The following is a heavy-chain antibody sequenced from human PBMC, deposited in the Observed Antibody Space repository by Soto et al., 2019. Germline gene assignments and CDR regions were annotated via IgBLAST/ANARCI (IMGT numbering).Heavy chain of an antibody. Sequence: QVQLVQSGAEVKKPGASVKVSCKASGYTFSSNGISWVRQAPGRGLEWMGWISAYNGNPNYAEKLQGRVTMTTDTSTSKAYMELRSLRSDDTAVYYCARGTGVQWQPARWFDPWGQGTLVTVSS. J-gene: IGHJ5*02. V-gene: IGHV1-18*01. D-gene: IGHD1-26*01. CDR3: ARGTGVQWQPARWFDP. CDR1: GYTFSSNG. CDR2: ISAYNGNP.